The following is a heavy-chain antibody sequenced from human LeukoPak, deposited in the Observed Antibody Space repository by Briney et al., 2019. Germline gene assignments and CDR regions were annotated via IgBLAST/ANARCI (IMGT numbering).Heavy chain of an antibody. V-gene: IGHV4-59*01. Sequence: SQTLSLTCTVSGGSISSYYWSWIRQPPGKGLEWIGYIYYSGSTNYNPSLKSRVTISVDTSKNQFSLKLSSVTAADTAVYYCARSYDSSGYSFDYWGQGTLVTVSS. CDR2: IYYSGST. J-gene: IGHJ4*02. CDR3: ARSYDSSGYSFDY. CDR1: GGSISSYY. D-gene: IGHD3-22*01.